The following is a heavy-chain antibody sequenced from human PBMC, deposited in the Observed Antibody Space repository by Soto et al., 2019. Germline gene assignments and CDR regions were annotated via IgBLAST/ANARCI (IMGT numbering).Heavy chain of an antibody. CDR2: IYPVYSDT. J-gene: IGHJ6*02. Sequence: GESLKISCKGSGYSFTSYWICWVRQMPVKGLEFMGIIYPVYSDTRYSPSFQGHVTISSDKSVSTSYLRWSNLKASDTAMYYCVGSGSNYYGMDVWGQGTTVTVSS. V-gene: IGHV5-51*01. D-gene: IGHD3-10*01. CDR3: VGSGSNYYGMDV. CDR1: GYSFTSYW.